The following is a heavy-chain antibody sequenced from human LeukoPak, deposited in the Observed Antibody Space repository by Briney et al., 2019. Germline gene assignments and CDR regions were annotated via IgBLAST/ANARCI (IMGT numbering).Heavy chain of an antibody. Sequence: SETLSLTCTVSGGSMRSYFWSWIRQPPGKGLEWIAYMYYSGKTDYNPSLQSRVTISVDTSKNQCSLNLRSVTASDTAVYYCARREGSSGRGFDYWGQGTLVTVSS. J-gene: IGHJ4*02. CDR1: GGSMRSYF. D-gene: IGHD6-19*01. V-gene: IGHV4-59*08. CDR3: ARREGSSGRGFDY. CDR2: MYYSGKT.